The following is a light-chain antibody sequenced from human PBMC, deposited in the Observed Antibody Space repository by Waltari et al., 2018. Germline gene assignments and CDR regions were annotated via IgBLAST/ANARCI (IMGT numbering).Light chain of an antibody. J-gene: IGKJ1*01. Sequence: DVVMTQSPLSLPVTLGQPASISCRSSQSPVYIDGNTPLYWFQQRPGQSPRRLIYKVSNRDSGVPDRFSGSGSGTDFTLKISRVEAEDVGVYYCMQGTHWPTFGQGTKVEIK. CDR1: QSPVYIDGNTP. CDR3: MQGTHWPT. V-gene: IGKV2-30*01. CDR2: KVS.